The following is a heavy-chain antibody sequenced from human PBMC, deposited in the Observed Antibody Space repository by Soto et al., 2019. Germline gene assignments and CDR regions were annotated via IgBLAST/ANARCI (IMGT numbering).Heavy chain of an antibody. Sequence: SETLSLTCTVSGGSISSYYWSWIRQPPGKELEWIGYIYYSGSANYNPSLKSRVTMSVDTSKDQFSLKLSSVTAADTAVYYCARSLWELGYFDYWGQGTLVTVSS. CDR3: ARSLWELGYFDY. V-gene: IGHV4-59*01. CDR1: GGSISSYY. CDR2: IYYSGSA. D-gene: IGHD1-26*01. J-gene: IGHJ4*02.